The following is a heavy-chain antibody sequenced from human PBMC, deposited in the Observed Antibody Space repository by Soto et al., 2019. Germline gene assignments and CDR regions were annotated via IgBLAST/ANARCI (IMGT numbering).Heavy chain of an antibody. V-gene: IGHV4-30-2*01. CDR2: IYHSGST. CDR3: ASLRGFWSGYYIDY. CDR1: CGSISSGGYS. Sequence: PSETLSLTCAVSCGSISSGGYSWSWIRQPPGKGLEWIGYIYHSGSTYYNPSLKSRVTISVDRSKNQFSLKLSSVTAADTAVYYCASLRGFWSGYYIDYWGQGTLVTVSS. D-gene: IGHD3-3*01. J-gene: IGHJ4*02.